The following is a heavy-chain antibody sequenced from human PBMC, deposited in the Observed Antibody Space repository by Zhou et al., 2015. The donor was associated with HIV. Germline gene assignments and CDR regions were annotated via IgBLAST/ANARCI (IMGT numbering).Heavy chain of an antibody. CDR3: ARNVAAGSWGV. D-gene: IGHD6-13*01. CDR1: GDIFINYG. J-gene: IGHJ6*02. V-gene: IGHV1-46*01. Sequence: QVQLVQSGAEVKKPGSSVKVSCKASGDIFINYGISWVRQAPGQGLEWMGIINPSGGSTSYAQKFQGRVTMTRDTSTSTVYMELSSLRSEDTAVYYCARNVAAGSWGVWGQGTTVTVSS. CDR2: INPSGGST.